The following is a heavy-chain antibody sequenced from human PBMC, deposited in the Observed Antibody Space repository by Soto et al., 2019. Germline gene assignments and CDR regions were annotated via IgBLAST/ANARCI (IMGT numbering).Heavy chain of an antibody. D-gene: IGHD5-12*01. Sequence: PSESLSLTCSVSVASVAGGSYYWSWFRQPPGKGLEWIGYIPSRGRPFYNPSLTSRGTISADTSKNQLSLQLTSVTAADTAVYYCARDTYSGYDFGLWGQGTLVSVSS. CDR3: ARDTYSGYDFGL. V-gene: IGHV4-30-4*01. J-gene: IGHJ5*02. CDR2: IPSRGRP. CDR1: VASVAGGSYY.